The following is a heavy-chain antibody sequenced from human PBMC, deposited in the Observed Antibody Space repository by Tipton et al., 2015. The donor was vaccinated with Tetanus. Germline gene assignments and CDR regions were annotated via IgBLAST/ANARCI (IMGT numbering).Heavy chain of an antibody. D-gene: IGHD5-12*01. CDR3: ARVGFEYSGYHFYGY. CDR2: IYYSGST. CDR1: GGSISGYY. V-gene: IGHV4-59*01. J-gene: IGHJ4*02. Sequence: LRLSCTVSGGSISGYYWSWIRQPPGRGLEWVGYIYYSGSTNYNPSLKSRVTISVDTSKNQFSLKLSSVTAADTAVYYCARVGFEYSGYHFYGYWGQGTLVTVSS.